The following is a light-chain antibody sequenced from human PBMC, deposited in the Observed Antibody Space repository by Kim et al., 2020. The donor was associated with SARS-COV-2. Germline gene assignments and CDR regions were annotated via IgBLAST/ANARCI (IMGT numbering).Light chain of an antibody. V-gene: IGLV6-57*03. CDR3: QSYDNTNWV. J-gene: IGLJ3*02. CDR2: WEH. Sequence: GHPVTISCTHSSGSIASSYVRWFRQRPASAPTTVIYWEHHRPSGVPDRFSGSTDRSSNAASLAISGLEFEDEADYYCQSYDNTNWVLGGGTQLTVL. CDR1: SGSIASSY.